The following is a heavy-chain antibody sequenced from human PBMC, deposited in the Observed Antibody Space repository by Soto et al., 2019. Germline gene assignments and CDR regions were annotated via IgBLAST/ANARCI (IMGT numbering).Heavy chain of an antibody. CDR2: IWYDGSGE. D-gene: IGHD3-16*01. CDR1: GFTFSNYG. V-gene: IGHV3-33*01. Sequence: QVQLVESGGGLVQPGRSLRLSCVASGFTFSNYGMHWARQAPGKGLEWVAVIWYDGSGEYYADSVKGRFTISRDNSKNTLYLQMRSLAAEDTAVYYCARDAFPYESLDYWGQGTLVTVSS. CDR3: ARDAFPYESLDY. J-gene: IGHJ4*02.